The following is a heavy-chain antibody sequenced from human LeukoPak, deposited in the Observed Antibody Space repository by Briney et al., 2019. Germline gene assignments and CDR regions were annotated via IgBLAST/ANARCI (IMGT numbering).Heavy chain of an antibody. CDR2: ISSSSSYI. Sequence: GGSLRLSCTASGFTLGDYAMSWVRQAPGKGLEWVSSISSSSSYIYYADSVKGRFTISRDNAKNSLYLQMNSLRAEDTAVYYCARLITMIVEDAFDIWGQGTMVTVSS. V-gene: IGHV3-21*01. D-gene: IGHD3-22*01. CDR3: ARLITMIVEDAFDI. CDR1: GFTLGDYA. J-gene: IGHJ3*02.